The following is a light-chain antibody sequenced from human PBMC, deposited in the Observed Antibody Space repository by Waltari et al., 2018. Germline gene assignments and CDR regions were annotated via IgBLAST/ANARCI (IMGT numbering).Light chain of an antibody. V-gene: IGLV2-14*01. Sequence: QSALTQPASVSEPPGQSITIACTGTRSDVGGFNYVSGYQQHPGKAPKLMIYEVNNRPSGVSNRSAGSKSGKTASLTISGLQAEDEADYYCSSYTSSRTLVFGGGTKLTVL. CDR2: EVN. J-gene: IGLJ2*01. CDR3: SSYTSSRTLV. CDR1: RSDVGGFNY.